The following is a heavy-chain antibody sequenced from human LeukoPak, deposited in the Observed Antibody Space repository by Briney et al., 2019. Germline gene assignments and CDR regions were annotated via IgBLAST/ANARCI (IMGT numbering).Heavy chain of an antibody. CDR3: ARHTAARRGIDY. CDR2: IYTSGST. Sequence: PSETLSLTCTVSGGSISSYYWSWIRQPPWKGLDGIGYIYTSGSTNYNPSLKSRVTISVDTSKNHFSLKLSSVTAADTAVYYCARHTAARRGIDYWGQGTMVTVSS. V-gene: IGHV4-4*09. D-gene: IGHD6-6*01. J-gene: IGHJ4*02. CDR1: GGSISSYY.